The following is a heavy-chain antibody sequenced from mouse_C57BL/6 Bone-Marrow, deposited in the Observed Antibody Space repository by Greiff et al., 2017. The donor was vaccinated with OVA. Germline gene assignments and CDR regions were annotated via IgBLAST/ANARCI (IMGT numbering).Heavy chain of an antibody. CDR1: GYSFTGYY. V-gene: IGHV1-42*01. J-gene: IGHJ2*01. Sequence: EVQLVESGPELVKPGASVKISCKASGYSFTGYYMNWVKQSPEKSLEWIGEINPSTGGTTYNQKFKAKATLTVDKSSSTAYMQLKSLTSEDSAVYYCARDGYYRFDYWGQGTTLTVSS. CDR2: INPSTGGT. D-gene: IGHD2-3*01. CDR3: ARDGYYRFDY.